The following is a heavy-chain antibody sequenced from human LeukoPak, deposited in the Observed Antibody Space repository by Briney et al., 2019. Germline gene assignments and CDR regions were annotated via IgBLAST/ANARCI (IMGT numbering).Heavy chain of an antibody. J-gene: IGHJ5*02. V-gene: IGHV3-30*03. Sequence: PGGSLRLSCAASGFTFSSYGMHWVRQAPGKGLEWVTGIAYEGSNKYYADSVKGRFTISRDQSKNTIYMQMNSLRPEETAVYYCARDLVDTMLTNWFDPWGQGTLVTVSS. D-gene: IGHD5-12*01. CDR1: GFTFSSYG. CDR3: ARDLVDTMLTNWFDP. CDR2: IAYEGSNK.